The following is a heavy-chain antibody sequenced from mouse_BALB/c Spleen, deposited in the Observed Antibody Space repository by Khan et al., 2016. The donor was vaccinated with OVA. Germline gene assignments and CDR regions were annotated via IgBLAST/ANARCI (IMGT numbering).Heavy chain of an antibody. Sequence: QIQLVQSGPELKKPGETVKISCKASGYSFTNYGMNWVKLAPGKGLKWMGWINTYTGEPTYADVFKGRFAFSLETSVSTAYLQINYLKNEDTATYFCARVGYNGTMDYWVQGTSVTVSS. J-gene: IGHJ4*01. D-gene: IGHD2-14*01. CDR1: GYSFTNYG. CDR2: INTYTGEP. V-gene: IGHV9-3-1*01. CDR3: ARVGYNGTMDY.